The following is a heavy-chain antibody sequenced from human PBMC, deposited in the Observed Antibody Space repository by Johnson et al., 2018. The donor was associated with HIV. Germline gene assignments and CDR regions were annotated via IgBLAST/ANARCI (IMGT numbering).Heavy chain of an antibody. V-gene: IGHV3-49*03. Sequence: VQLVESGGGLVQPGRSLRLSCTASGVTLGYFVINWFRQAQGKGLEGVGFIRSDAYGGTKEYAAAVEGRFTIPRDNSKNTLYLEMNSRRVEDTAGYYCAKVVTSSSSWQDDAFDIWGQGTVVTVSS. D-gene: IGHD6-13*01. CDR1: GVTLGYFV. CDR2: IRSDAYGGTK. CDR3: AKVVTSSSSWQDDAFDI. J-gene: IGHJ3*02.